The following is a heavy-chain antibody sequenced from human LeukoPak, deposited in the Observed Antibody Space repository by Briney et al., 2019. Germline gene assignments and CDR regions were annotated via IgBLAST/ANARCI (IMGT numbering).Heavy chain of an antibody. CDR2: IKQDGSEK. V-gene: IGHV3-7*01. CDR1: GFTFSSYW. D-gene: IGHD5-24*01. J-gene: IGHJ6*02. CDR3: AREMATTACGMDV. Sequence: GGSLRLSCAASGFTFSSYWMSWVRQAPGKGLEWVANIKQDGSEKYYVDSVKGRFTISRDNAKNSLYPQMNSLRTEDTAVYYCAREMATTACGMDVWGQGTTVTVSS.